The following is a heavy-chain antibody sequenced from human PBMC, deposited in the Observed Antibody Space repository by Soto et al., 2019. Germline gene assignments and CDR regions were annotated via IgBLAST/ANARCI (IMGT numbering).Heavy chain of an antibody. J-gene: IGHJ1*01. CDR2: INQDGSDK. V-gene: IGHV3-7*01. D-gene: IGHD2-8*01. CDR3: SRSLNA. CDR1: GFTFRSYL. Sequence: GGSLRLSCAASGFTFRSYLMDWVRQTPGKGLEWVANINQDGSDKNYVDSVKGRFTISRDNAKNSLYLQMSSLTAEDSALYYCSRSLNAWGQGTLVTVSS.